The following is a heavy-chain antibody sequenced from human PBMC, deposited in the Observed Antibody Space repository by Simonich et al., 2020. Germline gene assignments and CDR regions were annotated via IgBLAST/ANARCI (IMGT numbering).Heavy chain of an antibody. D-gene: IGHD6-6*01. CDR2: ISYDGSNK. V-gene: IGHV3-30*07. CDR1: GFTFSSYA. Sequence: GGGVVQPGRSLRLSCAASGFTFSSYAMHWVRQAPGKGQEWVAVISYDGSNKYYADSVKGRFTISRDNSKNTLYLQMNSLRAEDTAVYYCARDLGSSYYFDYWGQGTLVTVSS. CDR3: ARDLGSSYYFDY. J-gene: IGHJ4*02.